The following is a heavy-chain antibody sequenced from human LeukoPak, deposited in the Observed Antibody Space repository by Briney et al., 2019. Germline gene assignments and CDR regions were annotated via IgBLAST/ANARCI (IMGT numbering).Heavy chain of an antibody. J-gene: IGHJ4*02. D-gene: IGHD3-22*01. Sequence: PGGSLRLSCAVSGITLSNYGMSSVRQAPGKGLEWVAGISDSGGSTNYADSVKGRFTISRDNAKNTLYLQMNSLRAEDTAVYFCAKRGLVIRVILVGFHKQAYYFDSWGQGALVTVSS. CDR2: ISDSGGST. CDR1: GITLSNYG. V-gene: IGHV3-23*01. CDR3: AKRGLVIRVILVGFHKQAYYFDS.